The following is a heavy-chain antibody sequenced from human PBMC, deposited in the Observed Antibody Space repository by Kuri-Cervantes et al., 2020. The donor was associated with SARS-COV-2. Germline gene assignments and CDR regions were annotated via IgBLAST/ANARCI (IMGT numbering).Heavy chain of an antibody. D-gene: IGHD3/OR15-3a*01. CDR2: ITSRSSTI. CDR1: GFDFGNYG. J-gene: IGHJ4*02. CDR3: ASGLTRDY. V-gene: IGHV3-48*01. Sequence: GESLKISCVFSGFDFGNYGMNWVRQAPGKGLEWISYITSRSSTIYYADSVKGRFTISRDNAKNSLYLQMNSLRAEDTAVYDCASGLTRDYWGQGTLVTVSS.